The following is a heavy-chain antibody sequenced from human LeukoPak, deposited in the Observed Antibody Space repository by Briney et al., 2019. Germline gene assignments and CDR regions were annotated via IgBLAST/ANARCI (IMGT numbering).Heavy chain of an antibody. CDR1: GFTFSSYA. D-gene: IGHD3-16*01. CDR2: ISGSGGTT. CDR3: AKASIVMITFGGAYNYFDY. J-gene: IGHJ4*02. Sequence: GGSLRLSCAASGFTFSSYAMSWVRQAPGKGLEWVSAISGSGGTTYYADSVKGRFTISRDNSKNTLYLQMNSLRAEDTAVYYCAKASIVMITFGGAYNYFDYWGQGTLVTVSS. V-gene: IGHV3-23*01.